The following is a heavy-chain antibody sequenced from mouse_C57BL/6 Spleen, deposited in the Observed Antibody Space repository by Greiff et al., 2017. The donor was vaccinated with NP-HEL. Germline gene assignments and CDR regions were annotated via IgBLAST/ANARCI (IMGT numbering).Heavy chain of an antibody. CDR1: GYTFTSYT. Sequence: VQLQQSGAELARPGASVKISCKASGYTFTSYTMHWVKQRPGQGLEWIGNINPSSGYTKYNQKFKDKATLTADKSSSTAYMHLSSLTSEDSAVYYGAGEDYYYGGSQGGWFAYWGQGTLVTVSA. J-gene: IGHJ3*01. D-gene: IGHD1-1*01. CDR2: INPSSGYT. CDR3: AGEDYYYGGSQGGWFAY. V-gene: IGHV1-4*01.